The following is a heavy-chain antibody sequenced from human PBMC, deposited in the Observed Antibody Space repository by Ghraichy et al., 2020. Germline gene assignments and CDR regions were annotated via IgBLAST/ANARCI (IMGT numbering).Heavy chain of an antibody. CDR1: GFTFSTND. CDR3: ARDFSGEKRDSLWGPAKKYYYGMDV. Sequence: GGSLRLSCVVSGFTFSTNDMNWVRQAPGKGLEWVSYISGGSNTIYYADSVKGRFTISRDDARSSLYLQMNSLRDEDTAVYYCARDFSGEKRDSLWGPAKKYYYGMDVWGQGTTVTVSS. D-gene: IGHD3-16*02. V-gene: IGHV3-48*02. J-gene: IGHJ6*02. CDR2: ISGGSNTI.